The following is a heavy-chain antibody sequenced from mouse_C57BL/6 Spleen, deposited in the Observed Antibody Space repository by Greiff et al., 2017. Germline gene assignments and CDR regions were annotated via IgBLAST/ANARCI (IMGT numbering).Heavy chain of an antibody. J-gene: IGHJ4*01. CDR1: GYTFTDYY. CDR2: IYPGSGNT. V-gene: IGHV1-76*01. CDR3: ARIDSSGYYYYAMDY. D-gene: IGHD3-2*02. Sequence: QVQLQQPGAELVKPGASVKLSCKASGYTFTDYYINWVKQRPGQGLEWIARIYPGSGNTYYNEKFKGKATLTAEKSSSTAYMQLSSLTSEDSAVYFCARIDSSGYYYYAMDYWGQGTSVTVSS.